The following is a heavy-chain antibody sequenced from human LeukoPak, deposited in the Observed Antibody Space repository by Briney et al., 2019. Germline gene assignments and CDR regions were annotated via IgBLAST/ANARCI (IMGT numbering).Heavy chain of an antibody. CDR1: GFTFSSYA. J-gene: IGHJ6*02. CDR2: ISGSGGST. Sequence: PGGSLRLSCAASGFTFSSYAMSWVRQAPGKGLEWVSAISGSGGSTYYADSVKGRFTISRDNSKNTLYLQMNSLRAEDTAVYYCAKRPDTVTTKIYYYYGMDVWGQGTTVTVSS. CDR3: AKRPDTVTTKIYYYYGMDV. D-gene: IGHD4-17*01. V-gene: IGHV3-23*01.